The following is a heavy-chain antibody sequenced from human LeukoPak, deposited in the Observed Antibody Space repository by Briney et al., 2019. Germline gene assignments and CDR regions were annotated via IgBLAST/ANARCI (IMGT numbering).Heavy chain of an antibody. CDR2: IKSSDTSI. J-gene: IGHJ6*03. Sequence: GGSLRLSCAASGFSFSDSYMSWIRQAPGQGLEWLSYIKSSDTSIFYADSVKGRFTVSRDNAKNSLYLQMNSLRSEDTAVYYCARGRTYYDFWSGYPYYMDVWGKGTTVTVSS. D-gene: IGHD3-3*01. CDR1: GFSFSDSY. CDR3: ARGRTYYDFWSGYPYYMDV. V-gene: IGHV3-11*01.